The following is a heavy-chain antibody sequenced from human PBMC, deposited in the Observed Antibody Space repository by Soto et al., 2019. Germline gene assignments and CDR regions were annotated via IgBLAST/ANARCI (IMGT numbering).Heavy chain of an antibody. CDR1: GGSISSGGSS. V-gene: IGHV4-30-2*01. D-gene: IGHD3-22*01. CDR3: AKAISDYYAPFDF. Sequence: PSETLSLTCAVSGGSISSGGSSWSWIRQPPGQGLEWIGYVYHTGNTHYNPSLKSRVTISVDRSKNTLYLQMNSLRAEDTAVYYCAKAISDYYAPFDFWGQGTLVTVSS. CDR2: VYHTGNT. J-gene: IGHJ4*02.